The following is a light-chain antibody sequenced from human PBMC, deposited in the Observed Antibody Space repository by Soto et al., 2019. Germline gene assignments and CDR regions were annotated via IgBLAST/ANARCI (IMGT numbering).Light chain of an antibody. J-gene: IGKJ1*01. Sequence: EIVMTQSPATLSVSPGERATLPCRATQSVDSNLAWYQQKPGQAPRLLISGASTRASAIPARFSGSGSGTEYALTISSLQSEDFAVYYCQQYNNWPRTFGQGTRWIS. CDR2: GAS. V-gene: IGKV3-15*01. CDR3: QQYNNWPRT. CDR1: QSVDSN.